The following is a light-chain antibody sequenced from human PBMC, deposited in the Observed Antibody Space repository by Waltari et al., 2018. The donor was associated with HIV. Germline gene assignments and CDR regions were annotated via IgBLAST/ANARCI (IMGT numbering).Light chain of an antibody. CDR2: DAS. J-gene: IGKJ4*01. Sequence: EIVLTQYPATLSLSPGERATLSCRASQSVSSYLAWYQQKPGQAPRLLIYDASTRATGIPARFSGSGSGTDFTLTISGLEPEDFAVYYCQQRSNLLTFGGGTKVEIK. CDR1: QSVSSY. CDR3: QQRSNLLT. V-gene: IGKV3-11*01.